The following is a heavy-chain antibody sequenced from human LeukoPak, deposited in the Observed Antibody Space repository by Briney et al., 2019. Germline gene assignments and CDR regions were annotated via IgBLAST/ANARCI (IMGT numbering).Heavy chain of an antibody. CDR2: IYYSGST. CDR1: GGSISSGGYY. D-gene: IGHD3-16*01. V-gene: IGHV4-31*03. Sequence: SETLSLTCTVSGGSISSGGYYWSWIRQYPGKGLEWIGYIYYSGSTYYNPSLKSRVTISVDTSKNQFSLKLSSVTAADTAVYYCARVDLTSWGESVDYWGQGTLVTVSS. J-gene: IGHJ4*02. CDR3: ARVDLTSWGESVDY.